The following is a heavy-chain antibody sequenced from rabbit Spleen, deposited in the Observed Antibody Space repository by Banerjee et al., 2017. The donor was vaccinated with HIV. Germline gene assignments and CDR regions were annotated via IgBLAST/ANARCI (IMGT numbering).Heavy chain of an antibody. Sequence: EQLEESGGGLVKPEGSLTLTCKASGVSLNDKDVMCWVRQAPGKGLEWIACIEGGSSAFSYFASWAKGRFTISKTSSTTVTLQVTSLTAADTATYFCARDSGSDWYPFDLWGPGTLVTVS. CDR3: ARDSGSDWYPFDL. J-gene: IGHJ4*01. CDR1: GVSLNDKDV. D-gene: IGHD4-2*01. CDR2: IEGGSSAFS. V-gene: IGHV1S45*01.